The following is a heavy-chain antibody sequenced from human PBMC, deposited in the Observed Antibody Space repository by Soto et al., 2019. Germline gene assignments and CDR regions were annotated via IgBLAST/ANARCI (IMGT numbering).Heavy chain of an antibody. CDR1: RFTFSTYG. D-gene: IGHD2-2*01. J-gene: IGHJ6*02. CDR2: LSHDGSNK. CDR3: AKEGVSFSTSCSRCYGLDV. Sequence: QVQLVESGGGVVQPGRSLRLSCAASRFTFSTYGMHWVRQAPGKGLEWVAALSHDGSNKYYAGSVKGRFTISRDNSKNTLYLEMDSLRLDDTAVYYCAKEGVSFSTSCSRCYGLDVGGQGTPVTVSS. V-gene: IGHV3-30*18.